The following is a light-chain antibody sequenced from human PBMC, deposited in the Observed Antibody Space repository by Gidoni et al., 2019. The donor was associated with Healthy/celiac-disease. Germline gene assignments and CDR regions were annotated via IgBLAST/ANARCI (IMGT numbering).Light chain of an antibody. V-gene: IGKV1-39*01. CDR1: QSISSY. Sequence: IQMTESPSSLSASVGDRVTITCRASQSISSYLNWYQQTPGKAPKLLIYAAASLQSGVPSRFSGSGSGTDFTLTISSLQPEDFATYYCQQSYSTPRTFGQGTKVEIK. CDR3: QQSYSTPRT. CDR2: AAA. J-gene: IGKJ1*01.